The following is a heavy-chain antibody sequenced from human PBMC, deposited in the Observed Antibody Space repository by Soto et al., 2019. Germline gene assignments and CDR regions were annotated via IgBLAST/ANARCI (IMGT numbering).Heavy chain of an antibody. CDR3: ARGLSVTLFDN. V-gene: IGHV4-31*03. Sequence: QVQLQESGPGLVKPSQTLSLTCTVSGGSISTGGYYWTWIRQHPGKGLEGIGYIYSSGSTYYNPSLKSRVTISVDTSKNQFSLKLSSVTAADTAVYYCARGLSVTLFDNWGQGTLVTVSS. CDR2: IYSSGST. J-gene: IGHJ4*02. D-gene: IGHD4-17*01. CDR1: GGSISTGGYY.